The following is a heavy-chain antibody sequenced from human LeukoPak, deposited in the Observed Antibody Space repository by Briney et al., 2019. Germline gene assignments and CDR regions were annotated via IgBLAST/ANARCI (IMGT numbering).Heavy chain of an antibody. CDR1: GFIFSNYN. J-gene: IGHJ4*02. V-gene: IGHV3-74*01. D-gene: IGHD6-25*01. CDR2: INSDGSVT. CDR3: VRPSESWLGQGL. Sequence: PGGSLRLSCAASGFIFSNYNMHWVRQAPGKGLVWVSRINSDGSVTDYADSVKGRFTISRDNGKKTLHLHMDSLRAEDTAVYYCVRPSESWLGQGLWGQGTLVTVSS.